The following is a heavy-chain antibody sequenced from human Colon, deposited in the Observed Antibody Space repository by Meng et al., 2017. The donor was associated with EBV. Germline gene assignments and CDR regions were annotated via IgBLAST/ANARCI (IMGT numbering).Heavy chain of an antibody. V-gene: IGHV4-34*01. CDR1: GRPFSGFY. Sequence: QVHLQRRGAGLLQPSATLSLTCTVYGRPFSGFYWTWIRQYPGKGLEWIGEIDDSGNIIYNPSLKSRVTISGDTSKNQFSLNVSSVTAADTAVYYCARSRWLLLQLWGQGTLVTVSS. D-gene: IGHD3-22*01. CDR3: ARSRWLLLQL. J-gene: IGHJ4*02. CDR2: IDDSGNI.